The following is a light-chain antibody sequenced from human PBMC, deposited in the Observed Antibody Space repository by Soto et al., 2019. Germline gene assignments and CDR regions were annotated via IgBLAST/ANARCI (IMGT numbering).Light chain of an antibody. J-gene: IGLJ3*02. CDR1: SSDVGGYNY. Sequence: QSALTQPASVSGSPGQSIAISCTGTSSDVGGYNYVSWYQQHPGKTPNLMIYDVSNWPSGVSNRFSGSKSGNTASLTISGLQAEDEADYYCSSYTSSSTWVFGGGTKLTVL. CDR3: SSYTSSSTWV. V-gene: IGLV2-14*01. CDR2: DVS.